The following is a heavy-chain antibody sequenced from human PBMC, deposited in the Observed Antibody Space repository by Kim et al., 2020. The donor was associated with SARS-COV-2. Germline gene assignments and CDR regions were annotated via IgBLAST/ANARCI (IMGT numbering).Heavy chain of an antibody. CDR3: ARVRDCSSTSCYTGPWDDWYFDL. CDR2: IWYDGSNK. V-gene: IGHV3-33*01. CDR1: GFTFSSYG. D-gene: IGHD2-2*02. Sequence: GGSLRLSCAASGFTFSSYGMHWVRQAPGKGLEWVAVIWYDGSNKYYADSVKGRFTISRDNSKNTLYLQMNSLRAEDTAVYYCARVRDCSSTSCYTGPWDDWYFDLWGRGTLVTVSS. J-gene: IGHJ2*01.